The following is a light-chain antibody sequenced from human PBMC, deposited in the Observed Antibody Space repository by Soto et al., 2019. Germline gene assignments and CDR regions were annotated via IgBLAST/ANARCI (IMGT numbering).Light chain of an antibody. Sequence: DIQLTQSPSFLSASVGDRVTITCRASQGISSYLAWYQLKPGKDPKVLIYAASTLQSGVPSRFSGSGYGPEFTLTISSLQPEDFATYFCHQLNSYPLTFGGGTTVEI. V-gene: IGKV1-9*01. J-gene: IGKJ4*01. CDR1: QGISSY. CDR2: AAS. CDR3: HQLNSYPLT.